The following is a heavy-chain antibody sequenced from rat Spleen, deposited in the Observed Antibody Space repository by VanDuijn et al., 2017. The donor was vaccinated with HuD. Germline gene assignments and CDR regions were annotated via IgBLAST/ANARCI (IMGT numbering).Heavy chain of an antibody. CDR1: GFTFSNYY. V-gene: IGHV5-25*01. J-gene: IGHJ3*01. Sequence: EVQLVESGGGLVQPGRSMKLSCAASGFTFSNYYMAWVRQAPTKGLEWVASISTGGGNTYYRDSVKGRFTISRDNAKSTLYLQMDSLRSEDTATYYCARPSIGTTGNWFAYWGQGTLVTVSS. CDR2: ISTGGGNT. D-gene: IGHD1-5*01. CDR3: ARPSIGTTGNWFAY.